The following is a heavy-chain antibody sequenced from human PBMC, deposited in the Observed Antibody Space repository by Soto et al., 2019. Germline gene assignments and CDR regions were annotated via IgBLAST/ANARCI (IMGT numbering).Heavy chain of an antibody. CDR2: IIPIFGTA. CDR3: ARGNTMVRGVIIREFYYYGMDV. CDR1: GGTFSSYA. D-gene: IGHD3-10*01. V-gene: IGHV1-69*01. J-gene: IGHJ6*02. Sequence: QVQLVQSGAEVKKPGSSVKVSCKASGGTFSSYAISWVRQAPGQGLEWMGGIIPIFGTANYAQKFQGRVTITADESTSTAYMELSSLRSEDTAVYYCARGNTMVRGVIIREFYYYGMDVWGQGTTVTVSS.